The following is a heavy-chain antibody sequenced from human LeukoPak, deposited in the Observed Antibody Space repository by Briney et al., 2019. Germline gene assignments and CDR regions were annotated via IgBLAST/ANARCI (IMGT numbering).Heavy chain of an antibody. CDR1: GFTFSSHG. D-gene: IGHD2-21*01. CDR3: ARAGWGSIYYFDY. Sequence: GGSLRLSCAASGFTFSSHGMSWIRQAPGKGLEWVSYISSSGSTIYYADSVKGRFTISRDNAKNSLYLQMNSLRAEDTAVYYCARAGWGSIYYFDYWGQGTLVTVSS. J-gene: IGHJ4*02. CDR2: ISSSGSTI. V-gene: IGHV3-11*01.